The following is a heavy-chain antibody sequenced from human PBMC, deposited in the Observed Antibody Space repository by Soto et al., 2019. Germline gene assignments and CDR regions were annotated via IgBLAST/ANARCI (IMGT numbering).Heavy chain of an antibody. D-gene: IGHD4-17*01. J-gene: IGHJ4*02. CDR1: GLTFSTYG. Sequence: VQLVESGGGVVQPGRSLRLSCEVSGLTFSTYGFHWVRQAPGRGLEWVAVISDDLRKTHYADSVRGRFTISRDNSKNPLYLQMNDLRADDTALYYCAKDSLGGMGTVMMPGTDWGQGTLVTVSS. CDR3: AKDSLGGMGTVMMPGTD. CDR2: ISDDLRKT. V-gene: IGHV3-30*18.